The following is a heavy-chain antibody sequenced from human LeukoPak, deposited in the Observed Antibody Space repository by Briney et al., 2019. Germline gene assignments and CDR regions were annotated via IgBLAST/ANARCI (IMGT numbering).Heavy chain of an antibody. CDR2: VSASGGTT. V-gene: IGHV3-23*01. J-gene: IGHJ4*02. Sequence: PGGSLRLSCAASGFTFSSFSMNWVRQAPGKGLEWISTVSASGGTTYYADSVKGRFTISRDNSKNTLYLQLNSLRADDPALYYCAKARRYFDWLIDYWGQGTLVTVSS. CDR3: AKARRYFDWLIDY. CDR1: GFTFSSFS. D-gene: IGHD3-9*01.